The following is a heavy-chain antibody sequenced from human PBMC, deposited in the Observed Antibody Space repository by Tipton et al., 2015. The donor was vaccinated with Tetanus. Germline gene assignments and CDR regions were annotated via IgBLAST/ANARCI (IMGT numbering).Heavy chain of an antibody. CDR2: IDTNSGGT. CDR1: GYTFTGYY. J-gene: IGHJ6*02. CDR3: ARDRGDYICYGMDV. V-gene: IGHV1-2*02. D-gene: IGHD3-22*01. Sequence: QVQLVQSGAEVKKPGASVKVSCKASGYTFTGYYIYWVRQAPGQGLEWMGWIDTNSGGTVYAQKFQGRVTMTRDTSISIEYMVRGSLRADDTAVCYCARDRGDYICYGMDVWGPGTAVTVS.